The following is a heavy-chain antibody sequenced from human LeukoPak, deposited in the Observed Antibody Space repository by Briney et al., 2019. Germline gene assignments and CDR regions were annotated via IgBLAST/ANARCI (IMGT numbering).Heavy chain of an antibody. D-gene: IGHD4-17*01. V-gene: IGHV4-59*01. J-gene: IGHJ4*02. Sequence: SETLSLTCTVSGGSITSYYWSWIRQPPGKGLEYIGYIYYSGRTNYNPSFKSRVTMSVDASKIQFSLNLISVTAADTAVYYCARGPTRYYFDYWGQGTLVTVSS. CDR3: ARGPTRYYFDY. CDR2: IYYSGRT. CDR1: GGSITSYY.